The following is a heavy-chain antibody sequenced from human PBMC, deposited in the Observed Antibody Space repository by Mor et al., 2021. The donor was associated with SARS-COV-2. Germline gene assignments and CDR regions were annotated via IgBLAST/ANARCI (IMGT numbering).Heavy chain of an antibody. J-gene: IGHJ4*02. D-gene: IGHD2-15*01. Sequence: VKGRFTISRDDSKNTAYLQMTSLKTEDTAVYYCVRYCTGGICSYWGQGSQVTVSS. V-gene: IGHV3-73*01. CDR3: VRYCTGGICSY.